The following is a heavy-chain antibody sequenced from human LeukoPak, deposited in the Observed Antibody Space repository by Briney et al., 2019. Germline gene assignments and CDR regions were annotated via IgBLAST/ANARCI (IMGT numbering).Heavy chain of an antibody. J-gene: IGHJ5*02. CDR3: ARHASSGWYLNWFDP. V-gene: IGHV4-39*01. CDR1: GGSISSSSYY. D-gene: IGHD6-19*01. CDR2: IYYSGST. Sequence: SETLSLTCTVSGGSISSSSYYWGWIRQPPGKGLEWIGSIYYSGSTNYNPSLKSRVTISVDTSKNQFSLKLSSVTAADTAVYYCARHASSGWYLNWFDPWGQGTLVTVSS.